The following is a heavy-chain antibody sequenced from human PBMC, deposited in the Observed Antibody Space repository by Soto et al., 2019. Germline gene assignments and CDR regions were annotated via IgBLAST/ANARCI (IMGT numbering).Heavy chain of an antibody. D-gene: IGHD4-17*01. Sequence: QVQLVQSGAEVKKPGASVKVSCKASGYTFTSYAMHWVRQAPGQRLEWMGWINAGNGNTKYSQKFQGRVTITRDTSASTAYRELSSLRSEDTAVYYCARDRDYGDYLFGMDVWGQGTTVTVSS. V-gene: IGHV1-3*01. J-gene: IGHJ6*02. CDR2: INAGNGNT. CDR1: GYTFTSYA. CDR3: ARDRDYGDYLFGMDV.